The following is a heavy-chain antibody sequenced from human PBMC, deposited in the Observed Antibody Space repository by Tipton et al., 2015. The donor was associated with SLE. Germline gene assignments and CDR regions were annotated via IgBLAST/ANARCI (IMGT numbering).Heavy chain of an antibody. CDR3: ASRSGTISDY. D-gene: IGHD3-3*01. V-gene: IGHV4-38-2*01. J-gene: IGHJ4*02. Sequence: TLSLTCAVSGYSISIDYYWGWIRQPPGKGLEWIGSIYHSGSTYYNPSLKSRVTILIDTSKNQFSLKLSSVTAADTAVYYCASRSGTISDYWGQGTLVTVSS. CDR2: IYHSGST. CDR1: GYSISIDYY.